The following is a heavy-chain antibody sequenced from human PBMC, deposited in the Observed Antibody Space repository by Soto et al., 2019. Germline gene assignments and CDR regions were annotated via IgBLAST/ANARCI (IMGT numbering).Heavy chain of an antibody. J-gene: IGHJ6*02. Sequence: QVQLVQSGAEVKKPGASVKVSCKASGYTFTGYYMHWVRQAPGPGLEWLRWINPNSGCTLYAQQFQGWVTMTRDTSISTAYMVLRRLRSVDTAVYYCAREGGARYCSGGSCYSFYYYYGMDVWGQGSTDTVSS. CDR2: INPNSGCT. V-gene: IGHV1-2*04. D-gene: IGHD2-15*01. CDR3: AREGGARYCSGGSCYSFYYYYGMDV. CDR1: GYTFTGYY.